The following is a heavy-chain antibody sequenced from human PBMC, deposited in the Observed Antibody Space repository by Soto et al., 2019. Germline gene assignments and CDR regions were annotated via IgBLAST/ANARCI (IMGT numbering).Heavy chain of an antibody. CDR3: ARDGRYNYYDSSGLSDAFDI. CDR2: IIPIFGTA. Sequence: GASVKVSCKASGGTFSSYAISWVRQAPGQGLEWMGGIIPIFGTANYAQKFQGRVTITADESTSTAYMELSSLRSEDTAVYYCARDGRYNYYDSSGLSDAFDIWGQGTMVTVSS. J-gene: IGHJ3*02. CDR1: GGTFSSYA. D-gene: IGHD3-22*01. V-gene: IGHV1-69*13.